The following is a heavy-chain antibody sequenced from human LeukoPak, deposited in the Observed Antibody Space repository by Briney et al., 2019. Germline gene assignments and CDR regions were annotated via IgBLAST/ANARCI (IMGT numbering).Heavy chain of an antibody. CDR2: IYPGDSNT. CDR3: ARQEGRLYYFDV. J-gene: IGHJ2*01. Sequence: GESLKISCKGSGSSFASYWIGWVRQMPGKGPEWMGIIYPGDSNTRYSPSFQGQVTISADKSISTAYLHWSSLEASDTAMYYCARQEGRLYYFDVWGRGTLVTVSS. V-gene: IGHV5-51*01. CDR1: GSSFASYW.